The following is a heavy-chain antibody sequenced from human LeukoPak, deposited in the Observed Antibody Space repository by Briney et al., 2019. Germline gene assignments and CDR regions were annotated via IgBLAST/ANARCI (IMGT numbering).Heavy chain of an antibody. CDR2: INNSEST. CDR1: GGSFSGYY. D-gene: IGHD3-3*01. J-gene: IGHJ5*02. Sequence: SETLSLTSAVYGGSFSGYYWCWIRQPPGRGLGWVGEINNSESTNYNPSLKCRVTIAVDTSKNQCSLKLSSLNAADTAVYDGATAGRRDFWSGYGVLWFDPWGQGTLVTVPS. CDR3: ATAGRRDFWSGYGVLWFDP. V-gene: IGHV4-34*01.